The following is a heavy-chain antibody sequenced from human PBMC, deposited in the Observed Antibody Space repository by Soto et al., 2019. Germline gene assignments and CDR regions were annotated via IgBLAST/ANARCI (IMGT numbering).Heavy chain of an antibody. J-gene: IGHJ4*02. V-gene: IGHV1-2*02. D-gene: IGHD3-22*01. Sequence: QVQLVQSGTEVKEPGASVKVSCKASGYSFIGYYMHWVRQAPGQGLEWLGGINPNSGVTNYAQKIQGRVTMTRDTSISTAYMELSRLRSDDRAVYYCARGDHNYDSNQIYYWGQRTLVTVSS. CDR2: INPNSGVT. CDR3: ARGDHNYDSNQIYY. CDR1: GYSFIGYY.